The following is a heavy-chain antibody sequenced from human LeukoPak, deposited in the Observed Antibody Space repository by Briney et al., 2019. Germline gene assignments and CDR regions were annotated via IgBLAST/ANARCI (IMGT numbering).Heavy chain of an antibody. D-gene: IGHD4-11*01. CDR3: ARSQYHLDP. Sequence: PSETLSLTCTVSGGSIRSSYYYWGWIRQPPGKGLEWIGSIYDSGSTYYNPSLKSRVTISVDTSKNQFSLKLNSVTAADTAVYYCARSQYHLDPWGQGTLVTVSS. J-gene: IGHJ5*02. V-gene: IGHV4-39*01. CDR1: GGSIRSSYYY. CDR2: IYDSGST.